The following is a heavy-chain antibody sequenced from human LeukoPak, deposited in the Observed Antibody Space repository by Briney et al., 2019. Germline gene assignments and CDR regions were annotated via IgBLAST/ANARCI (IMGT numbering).Heavy chain of an antibody. V-gene: IGHV3-48*04. J-gene: IGHJ3*02. Sequence: GGSLRLSCAASGFTFSSYGMTWVRQAPGKGLEWVSYISSSSSTIYYADSVKGRFTISRDNAKNSLYLQMNSLRAEDTAVYYCARDIAAARGAFDIWGQGTMVTVSS. CDR1: GFTFSSYG. D-gene: IGHD6-13*01. CDR3: ARDIAAARGAFDI. CDR2: ISSSSSTI.